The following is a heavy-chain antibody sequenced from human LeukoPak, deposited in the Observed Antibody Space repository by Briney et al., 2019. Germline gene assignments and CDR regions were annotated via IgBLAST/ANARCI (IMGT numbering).Heavy chain of an antibody. V-gene: IGHV4-34*01. CDR3: ARARSGYSSGWSRYNWFDP. D-gene: IGHD6-19*01. CDR2: INHSGST. J-gene: IGHJ5*02. Sequence: PSETLSLTCAVYGGSFSGYYWSWIRQPPGKGLEWIGEINHSGSTNYNPSLKSRVTISVDTSKNQFSLKRSSVTAADTAVYYCARARSGYSSGWSRYNWFDPWGQGTLVTVSS. CDR1: GGSFSGYY.